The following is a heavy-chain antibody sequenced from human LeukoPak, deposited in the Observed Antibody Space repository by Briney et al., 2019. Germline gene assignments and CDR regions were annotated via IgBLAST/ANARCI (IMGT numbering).Heavy chain of an antibody. Sequence: GGSLRLSCAASGFTFSSYGMHWVRQAPGKGLEWVAFIRYDGSNKYYADSVKGRFTISRDNSKNTLYLQMNSLRAEDTAVYYCAKELETRGASAEYFQHWGQGTLVTVSS. V-gene: IGHV3-30*02. CDR1: GFTFSSYG. CDR3: AKELETRGASAEYFQH. CDR2: IRYDGSNK. D-gene: IGHD3-10*01. J-gene: IGHJ1*01.